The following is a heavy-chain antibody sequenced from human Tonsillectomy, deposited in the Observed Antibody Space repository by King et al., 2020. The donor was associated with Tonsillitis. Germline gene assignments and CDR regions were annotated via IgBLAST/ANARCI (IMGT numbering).Heavy chain of an antibody. D-gene: IGHD3-16*02. J-gene: IGHJ2*01. CDR3: AKDCIDLSDWYFVL. Sequence: VQLVESGGGVVQPGTSLRLSCAASGFTFGNYGMHWVRQAPGKGLEWVALIAYDASYENYADSVKGRFTISRDNSKNTLYLEMNSLRVEDTALYYCAKDCIDLSDWYFVLWGRGTLVTVSS. CDR2: IAYDASYE. CDR1: GFTFGNYG. V-gene: IGHV3-30*18.